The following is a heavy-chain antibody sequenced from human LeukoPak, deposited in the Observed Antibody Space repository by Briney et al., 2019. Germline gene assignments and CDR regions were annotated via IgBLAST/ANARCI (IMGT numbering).Heavy chain of an antibody. D-gene: IGHD1-26*01. V-gene: IGHV3-23*01. J-gene: IGHJ4*02. Sequence: PGGSLRLSCAVSGFPFTTYWMSWVRQAPEKGLEWVSTISGSGGGTYYADSVKGRFTISRDDSKNTLYLQMNSLRAEDTAVYYCVKDLGRYRNNCFDYWGQGTLVTVSS. CDR1: GFPFTTYW. CDR3: VKDLGRYRNNCFDY. CDR2: ISGSGGGT.